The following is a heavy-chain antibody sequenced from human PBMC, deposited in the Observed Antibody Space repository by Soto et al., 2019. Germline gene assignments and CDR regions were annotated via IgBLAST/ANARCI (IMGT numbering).Heavy chain of an antibody. D-gene: IGHD4-17*01. V-gene: IGHV3-21*01. CDR2: ISSRSDI. CDR3: ARGQRALITYGPFDP. Sequence: GGSLRLSCVGSGFTFSTYSINWVRQAPGKGLEWVSSISSRSDIYYADSVKGRFTISRDNAKNSVSLQMNSLRAEDTAVYYCARGQRALITYGPFDPWGQGTPVTVSS. CDR1: GFTFSTYS. J-gene: IGHJ5*02.